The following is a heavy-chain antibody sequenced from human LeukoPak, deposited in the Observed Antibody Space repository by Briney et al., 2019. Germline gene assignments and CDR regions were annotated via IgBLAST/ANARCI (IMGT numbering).Heavy chain of an antibody. CDR1: GFTFSSYA. J-gene: IGHJ4*02. D-gene: IGHD5-18*01. V-gene: IGHV3-30*04. CDR2: ISYDGSNK. CDR3: ARDQVDTAMVNPGY. Sequence: GRSLRLSCAASGFTFSSYAMHWVRQAPGKGLEWVAVISYDGSNKYYADSVKGRFTISRDNSKNTLYLQMNSLRAEDTAVYYCARDQVDTAMVNPGYWGQGTLVTVSS.